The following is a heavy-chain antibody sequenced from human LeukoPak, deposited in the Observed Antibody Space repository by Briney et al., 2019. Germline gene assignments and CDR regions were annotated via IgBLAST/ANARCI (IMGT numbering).Heavy chain of an antibody. CDR2: IYTSGST. Sequence: SETLSLTCAVYGGSFSGYYWSWIRQPAGKGLEWIGRIYTSGSTNYNPSLKSRVTMSVDTSKNQFSLKLSSVTAADTAVYFCARSPSSSYGQFDYWGQGTLVTVSS. D-gene: IGHD5-18*01. CDR1: GGSFSGYY. CDR3: ARSPSSSYGQFDY. J-gene: IGHJ4*02. V-gene: IGHV4-59*10.